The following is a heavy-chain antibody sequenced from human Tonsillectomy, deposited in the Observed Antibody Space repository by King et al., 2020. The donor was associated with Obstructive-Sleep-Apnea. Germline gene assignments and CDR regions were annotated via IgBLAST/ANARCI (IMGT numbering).Heavy chain of an antibody. Sequence: VQLVESGPGLVTPSGSLSLTCAVSVGASSSSNWWSGVRQPPGKGREGIGEIYHSGRTFYNPSLKSRVTISVDKSTNQFPLKLSSVTAADTAVYFCARSSGTYDRRFFDYWGQGTLVTVSS. CDR2: IYHSGRT. V-gene: IGHV4-4*02. CDR3: ARSSGTYDRRFFDY. D-gene: IGHD3-22*01. CDR1: VGASSSSNW. J-gene: IGHJ4*02.